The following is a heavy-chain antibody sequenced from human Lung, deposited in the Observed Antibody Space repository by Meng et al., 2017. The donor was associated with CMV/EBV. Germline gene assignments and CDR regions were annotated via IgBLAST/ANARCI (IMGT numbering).Heavy chain of an antibody. V-gene: IGHV3-23*01. D-gene: IGHD2-15*01. CDR3: AKADCGSGGCKLIDY. J-gene: IGHJ4*02. CDR1: GFTFNNYA. CDR2: INDNGNSV. Sequence: GGSLRLXCVGSGFTFNNYALSWVRQAPGKRLEWVSGINDNGNSVSYPDSVKGRFIISRDNSKNTLYLQMNSLTVEDKAVYYCAKADCGSGGCKLIDYWGQGTLVTVSS.